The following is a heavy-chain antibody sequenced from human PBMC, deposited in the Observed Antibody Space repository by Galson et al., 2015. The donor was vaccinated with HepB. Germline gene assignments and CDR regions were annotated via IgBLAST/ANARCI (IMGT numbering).Heavy chain of an antibody. V-gene: IGHV5-51*03. CDR3: ARLPYCGGDCYSHGWDYYYGMDV. CDR1: GYSFTSYW. D-gene: IGHD2-21*02. CDR2: IYPGDSDT. J-gene: IGHJ6*02. Sequence: QSGAEVKKPGESLKISCKGSGYSFTSYWIGWVRQMPGKGLEWMGIIYPGDSDTRYSPSFQGQVTISADKSISTAYLQWSSLKASDTAMYYCARLPYCGGDCYSHGWDYYYGMDVWGQGTTVTVSS.